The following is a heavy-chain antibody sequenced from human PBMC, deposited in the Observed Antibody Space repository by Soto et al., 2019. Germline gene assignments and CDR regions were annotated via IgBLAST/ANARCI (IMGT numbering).Heavy chain of an antibody. V-gene: IGHV4-59*08. D-gene: IGHD2-2*01. CDR1: GGSISSYY. CDR3: ARFISPVCSSTSCYVYNWFDP. CDR2: IYYSGST. J-gene: IGHJ5*02. Sequence: PLETLSLTCTVSGGSISSYYWSWIRQPPGKGLEWIGYIYYSGSTNYNPSLKSRVTISVDASKNQFSLKLSSVTAADTAVYYCARFISPVCSSTSCYVYNWFDPWRQGTLVTVSS.